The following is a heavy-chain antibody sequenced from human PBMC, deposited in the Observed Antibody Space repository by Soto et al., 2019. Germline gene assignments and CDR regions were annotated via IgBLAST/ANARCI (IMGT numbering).Heavy chain of an antibody. J-gene: IGHJ4*02. D-gene: IGHD4-17*01. CDR1: GFTFSSYS. CDR3: ARGLSVTLFDN. CDR2: ISSSSSTI. Sequence: GGSLRLSCAASGFTFSSYSMNWVRQAPGKGLEWVSYISSSSSTIYYADSVKGRFTISRDNAKNSLKLSSVTAADTAVYYCARGLSVTLFDNWGQGTLVTVSS. V-gene: IGHV3-48*01.